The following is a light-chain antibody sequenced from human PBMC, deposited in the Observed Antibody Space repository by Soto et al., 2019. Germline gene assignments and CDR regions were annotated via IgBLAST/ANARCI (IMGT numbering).Light chain of an antibody. V-gene: IGLV2-23*02. CDR2: EVN. CDR1: SSDVGAYNF. CDR3: CSYAGTVAYV. J-gene: IGLJ1*01. Sequence: QSVLPQPASVSGSPGQSITVSCAGTSSDVGAYNFVSWYQHHPGKAPKLIIYEVNTRPSGISNRFSGSKSGDTASLTISGLQAEDEADYFCCSYAGTVAYVFGTG.